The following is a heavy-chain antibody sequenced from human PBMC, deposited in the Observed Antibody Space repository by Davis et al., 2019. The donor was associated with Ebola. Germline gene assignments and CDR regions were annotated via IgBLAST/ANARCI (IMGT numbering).Heavy chain of an antibody. CDR3: AKSGGWTWYFDL. Sequence: PGGSLRLSCAASGFTFSSYAMSWVRQAPGKGLVWVSRINSDGSSTSYADSVKGRFTISRDNAKNTLYLQMNSLRAEDTAVYYCAKSGGWTWYFDLWGRGTLVTVSS. CDR2: INSDGSST. V-gene: IGHV3-74*01. D-gene: IGHD6-19*01. J-gene: IGHJ2*01. CDR1: GFTFSSYA.